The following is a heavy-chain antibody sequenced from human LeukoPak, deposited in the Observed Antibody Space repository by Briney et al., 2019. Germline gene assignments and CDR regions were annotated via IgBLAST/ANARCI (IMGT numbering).Heavy chain of an antibody. V-gene: IGHV4-38-2*02. D-gene: IGHD6-13*01. CDR1: GYSISSGYY. Sequence: PSETLSLTCTVSGYSISSGYYWGWIRQPPGKGLEWIGSIYHSGSTYYNPSLKSRVTISVDTSKNQFSLKLSSVTAADTAVYYCARDFSSSWYHYYYYMDVWGKGTTVTVSS. CDR2: IYHSGST. CDR3: ARDFSSSWYHYYYYMDV. J-gene: IGHJ6*03.